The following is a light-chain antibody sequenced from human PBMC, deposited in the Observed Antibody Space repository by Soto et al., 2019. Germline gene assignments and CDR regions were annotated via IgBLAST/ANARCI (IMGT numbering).Light chain of an antibody. CDR3: AAWDDSLRGPV. CDR2: SNN. V-gene: IGLV1-47*02. CDR1: SSNIGTNY. J-gene: IGLJ2*01. Sequence: QSVLTQPPSASGTPGQRVTISCSGSSSNIGTNYVYWYQQLLGTAPKLLIYSNNQRPSGVPDRFSGSKSGTSASLAISGLRSEDEADYYCAAWDDSLRGPVFGGGTQLTVL.